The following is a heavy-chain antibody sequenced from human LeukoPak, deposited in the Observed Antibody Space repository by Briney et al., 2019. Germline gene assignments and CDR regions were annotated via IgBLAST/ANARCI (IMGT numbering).Heavy chain of an antibody. J-gene: IGHJ4*02. D-gene: IGHD3-3*01. CDR1: GFTFSDNW. CDR3: ARGTPFGAY. V-gene: IGHV3-7*03. Sequence: GGSLRLSCAASGFTFSDNWMHWVRQAPGKGLEWVANIHQHGGEKYYVDSVKGRFTISRDNTRNSLYLQMNTLRAEDTAVYYCARGTPFGAYWGQGTLVTVSS. CDR2: IHQHGGEK.